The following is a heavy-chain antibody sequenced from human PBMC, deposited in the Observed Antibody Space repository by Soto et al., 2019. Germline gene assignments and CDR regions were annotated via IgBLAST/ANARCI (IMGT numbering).Heavy chain of an antibody. V-gene: IGHV1-18*01. J-gene: IGHJ6*02. CDR1: GYTFSNYG. D-gene: IGHD5-18*01. Sequence: ASVKVSCKASGYTFSNYGISWVRQGPGQGLEGMGWISGYNGNTHYEEKVQDRIKMTTDTSTSTTYLELRSLRSDDTAVYFCARDPGFGFGYRYAFPMDVWGQGTTVTVSS. CDR2: ISGYNGNT. CDR3: ARDPGFGFGYRYAFPMDV.